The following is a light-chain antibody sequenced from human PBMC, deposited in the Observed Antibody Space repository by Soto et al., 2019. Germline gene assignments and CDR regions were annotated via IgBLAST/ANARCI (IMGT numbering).Light chain of an antibody. CDR1: SSDVGRYNL. CDR3: CSYAGSSIWV. CDR2: EGS. Sequence: QSALTQPASVSGSPGQSITMSCTGTSSDVGRYNLVSWYQQHPGKAPKLLIYEGSDRPSGVSDRFYGSKSGNTASLTISGLQAEDEADYYCCSYAGSSIWVFGGGTKVTVL. J-gene: IGLJ3*02. V-gene: IGLV2-23*01.